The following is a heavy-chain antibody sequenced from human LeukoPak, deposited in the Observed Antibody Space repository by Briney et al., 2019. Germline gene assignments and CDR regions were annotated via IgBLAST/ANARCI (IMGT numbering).Heavy chain of an antibody. D-gene: IGHD6-19*01. V-gene: IGHV3-30*02. Sequence: PGGSLRLSCAASGFTFSSYGMHWVRQAPGKGLEWVTFIRYDGNNKYNADSVKGRLTISRDNSKNTLYLQMNSLRAEDTAVYYCAKGGGSGWFPYFDYWGQGTLVTVSS. CDR2: IRYDGNNK. CDR1: GFTFSSYG. CDR3: AKGGGSGWFPYFDY. J-gene: IGHJ4*02.